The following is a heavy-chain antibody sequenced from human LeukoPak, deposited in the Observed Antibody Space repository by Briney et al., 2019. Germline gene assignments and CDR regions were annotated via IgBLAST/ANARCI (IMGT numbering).Heavy chain of an antibody. D-gene: IGHD3-16*01. CDR3: ARDPVGGAFDI. CDR1: GFSISDNY. CDR2: TNQDGSET. V-gene: IGHV3-7*01. J-gene: IGHJ3*02. Sequence: PGGSLRLSCGVSGFSISDNYMSWVRQAPGKGLECVAITNQDGSETFYLDSVKGRFTISRDNAEDSLYLQMNSLRAEDTAVYYCARDPVGGAFDIWGQGTMVTVSS.